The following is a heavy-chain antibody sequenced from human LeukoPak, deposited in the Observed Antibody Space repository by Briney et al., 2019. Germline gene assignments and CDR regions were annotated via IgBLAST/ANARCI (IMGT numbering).Heavy chain of an antibody. D-gene: IGHD1-26*01. CDR2: ISYDGSNK. J-gene: IGHJ3*02. V-gene: IGHV3-30*18. CDR3: AKGGWQLLPDAFDI. Sequence: PGGSLRLSCAASGFTFSSYSMHWVRQAPGKGLEWVAVISYDGSNKYYADSVKGRFTISRDNSKNTLYLQMNSLRAEDTAVYYCAKGGWQLLPDAFDIWGQGTMVTVSS. CDR1: GFTFSSYS.